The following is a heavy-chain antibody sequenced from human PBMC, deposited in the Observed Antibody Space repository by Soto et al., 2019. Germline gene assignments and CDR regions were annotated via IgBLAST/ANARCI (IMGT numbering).Heavy chain of an antibody. Sequence: SVKVSCKASGGTFSSYAISWVRQAPGQGLEWMGGIIPIFGTANYAQKFQGRVTITADKSTSTAYMELSSLRSEDTAVYYCARGGGDIVVVVAATPYGMDVWGQGTTVTVSS. CDR3: ARGGGDIVVVVAATPYGMDV. CDR2: IIPIFGTA. CDR1: GGTFSSYA. V-gene: IGHV1-69*06. D-gene: IGHD2-15*01. J-gene: IGHJ6*02.